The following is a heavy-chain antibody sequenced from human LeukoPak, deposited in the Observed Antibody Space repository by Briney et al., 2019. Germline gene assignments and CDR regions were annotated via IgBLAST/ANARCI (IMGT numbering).Heavy chain of an antibody. CDR2: FYYSGST. V-gene: IGHV4-59*08. CDR3: ATLVGATPDC. Sequence: SETLSLTCTVSGGSISNYYWSWIRQPPGKGLEWIGYFYYSGSTNSNPSLKSRVTISVDTSKNQFSLQLSSVTAADTAVYYCATLVGATPDCWGQGTLVTVSS. D-gene: IGHD1-26*01. CDR1: GGSISNYY. J-gene: IGHJ4*02.